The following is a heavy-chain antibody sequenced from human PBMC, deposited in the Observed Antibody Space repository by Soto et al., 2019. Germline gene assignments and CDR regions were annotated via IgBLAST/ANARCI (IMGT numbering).Heavy chain of an antibody. CDR1: GGSISSTSSY. V-gene: IGHV4-39*01. J-gene: IGHJ4*02. D-gene: IGHD5-12*01. CDR3: SCSGYAGVVWY. Sequence: PSETLSLTCTVSGGSISSTSSYWAWIRQPPGKGLEWVGSIYYSGSTYYNPSLKSRVTISVDTSKNQFSLKLSSVTAADTAVYYCSCSGYAGVVWYWGQGTLVTVSS. CDR2: IYYSGST.